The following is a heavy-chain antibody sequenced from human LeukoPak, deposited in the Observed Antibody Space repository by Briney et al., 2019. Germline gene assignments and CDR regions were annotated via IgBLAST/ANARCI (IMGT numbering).Heavy chain of an antibody. CDR1: GYSISSSNW. D-gene: IGHD2-21*02. CDR3: ARTIGYCGGDCYSHAFDI. V-gene: IGHV4-28*05. CDR2: IYYSGSI. J-gene: IGHJ3*02. Sequence: SDTLSLTCAVSGYSISSSNWWGWIRQPPGKGLEWIGYIYYSGSIYYNPSLKSRVTMSVDTSKNQFSLKLSSVTAVDTAVYYCARTIGYCGGDCYSHAFDIWGQGTMVTVSS.